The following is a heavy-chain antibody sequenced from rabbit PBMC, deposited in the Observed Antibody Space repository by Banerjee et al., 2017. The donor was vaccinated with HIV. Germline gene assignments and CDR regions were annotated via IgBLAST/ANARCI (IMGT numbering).Heavy chain of an antibody. CDR3: ARDAGYAGSNL. CDR2: IYAGSSGSA. Sequence: QEQLVEYGGDLVQPEGSLTLTCTASGFSFSSSYWICWVRQAPGKGLEWIACIYAGSSGSAYYANWVNGRFTISKTSSTTVTLQMTSLTAADTATYFCARDAGYAGSNLWGQGTLVTVS. CDR1: GFSFSSSYW. V-gene: IGHV1S45*01. D-gene: IGHD4-2*01. J-gene: IGHJ4*01.